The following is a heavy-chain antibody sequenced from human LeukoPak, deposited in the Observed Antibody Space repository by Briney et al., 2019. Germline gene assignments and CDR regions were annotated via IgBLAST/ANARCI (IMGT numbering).Heavy chain of an antibody. D-gene: IGHD4-17*01. CDR3: ARTTSLTASGYDY. CDR1: GYTFTNYH. V-gene: IGHV1-8*03. J-gene: IGHJ4*02. CDR2: INPYTDDR. Sequence: ASVKVSCKASGYTFTNYHINWVRQASGQGLEWMGWINPYTDDRGYAQRFQGRVTITRDTSISTAYMELRSLRSEDTAVYFCARTTSLTASGYDYWGQGILVTVSS.